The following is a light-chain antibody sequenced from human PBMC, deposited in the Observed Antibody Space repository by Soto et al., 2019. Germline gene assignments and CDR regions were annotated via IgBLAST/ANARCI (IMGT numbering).Light chain of an antibody. Sequence: QSVLPQPASVSWSPGHSVTISCTGTRNDIGAYEFVSWYQHHPGKAPKLIIYEVVQRPSGVPDRFSGSKSGNTASLTVSGLQAADEADYYCKSYAGSNNYVFGTGTKVTVL. J-gene: IGLJ1*01. CDR3: KSYAGSNNYV. CDR2: EVV. CDR1: RNDIGAYEF. V-gene: IGLV2-8*01.